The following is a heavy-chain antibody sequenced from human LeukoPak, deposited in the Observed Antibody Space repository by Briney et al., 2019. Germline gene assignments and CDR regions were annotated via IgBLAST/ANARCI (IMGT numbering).Heavy chain of an antibody. CDR2: IHYSGST. CDR3: ARAARDRGDYADGFDI. J-gene: IGHJ3*02. CDR1: GGSISSYY. D-gene: IGHD3-16*01. V-gene: IGHV4-59*01. Sequence: PSQTLSLTCTVSGGSISSYYWSWIRQPPGKGLEWIGYIHYSGSTNYNPSLKSRVTISVDTSKNQFSLKLSSVTAADTAVYYCARAARDRGDYADGFDIWGQGTMVTVSS.